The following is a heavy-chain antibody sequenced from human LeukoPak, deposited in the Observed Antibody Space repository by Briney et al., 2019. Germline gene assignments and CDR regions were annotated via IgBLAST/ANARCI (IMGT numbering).Heavy chain of an antibody. J-gene: IGHJ4*02. V-gene: IGHV4-34*01. D-gene: IGHD6-6*01. CDR3: ARGGKTGYSSSSESVLDY. Sequence: PSETLSLTCAVYGGSFSGYYWSWIRQPPGKGLEWIGEINHSGSTNYNPSLKSRVTISVDTSKNQFSLKLSSVTAADTAVYYCARGGKTGYSSSSESVLDYWGQGTLVTVSS. CDR2: INHSGST. CDR1: GGSFSGYY.